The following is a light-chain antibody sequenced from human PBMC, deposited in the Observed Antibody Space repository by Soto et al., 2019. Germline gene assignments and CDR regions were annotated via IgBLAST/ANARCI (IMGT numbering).Light chain of an antibody. CDR1: PSLRSSY. CDR3: QQYGGAGT. J-gene: IGKJ1*01. V-gene: IGKV3-20*01. Sequence: IALTQPPGTLSFSPRERPILNCRASPSLRSSYLAWYQQNPGQAPRLLIHGASRRATGIPDRFSGSGSGTDFTLTINRLEPEDFAVYSCQQYGGAGTFGQGPKVDI. CDR2: GAS.